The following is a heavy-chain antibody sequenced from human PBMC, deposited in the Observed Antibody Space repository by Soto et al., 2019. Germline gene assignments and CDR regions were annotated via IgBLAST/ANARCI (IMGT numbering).Heavy chain of an antibody. CDR1: CGSISGYY. CDR2: VHSGGST. Sequence: PSETLSLTCTVSCGSISGYYWSWIRQPPGKGLEWIGYVHSGGSTNYNPSLKSRVTISVDTSKNQFSLKVSSVTAADTAVYYCARDVRRLARRSGKYYIAFDIWGQGTVVTVSS. V-gene: IGHV4-59*01. D-gene: IGHD1-26*01. J-gene: IGHJ3*02. CDR3: ARDVRRLARRSGKYYIAFDI.